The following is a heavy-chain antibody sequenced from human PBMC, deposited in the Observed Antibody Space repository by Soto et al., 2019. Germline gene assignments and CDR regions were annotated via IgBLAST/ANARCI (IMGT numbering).Heavy chain of an antibody. J-gene: IGHJ2*01. CDR1: GGTFSSYT. CDR2: IIPIFGTA. Sequence: QVQLVQSGAEVKKPGSSVTVSCKASGGTFSSYTISWVRQAPGQGLEWMGGIIPIFGTANYAQKFQGRVTITADESTSTAYMELSSLRSEXXXXYXXAXXNXXXXXXXXFDXWGRGTLVTVSS. V-gene: IGHV1-69*12. CDR3: AXXNXXXXXXXXFDX.